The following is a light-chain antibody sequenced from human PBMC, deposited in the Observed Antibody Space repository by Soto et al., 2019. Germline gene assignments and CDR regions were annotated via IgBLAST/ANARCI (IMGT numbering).Light chain of an antibody. CDR1: ESVSSH. CDR3: QHYNNWPHT. V-gene: IGKV3-15*01. CDR2: GAS. Sequence: TQSPTTLSVSPGERATLSCRASESVSSHLAWYQQKPGLAPRLLIYGASTRATGVPARFIGSGSGTEFTLTISSLQSEDFAIYYCQHYNNWPHTFGQGTRLEIK. J-gene: IGKJ5*01.